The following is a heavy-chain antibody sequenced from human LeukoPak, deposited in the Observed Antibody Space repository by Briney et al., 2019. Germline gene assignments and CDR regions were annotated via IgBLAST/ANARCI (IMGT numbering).Heavy chain of an antibody. CDR2: ISYDGSNK. D-gene: IGHD3-10*01. CDR1: GFTFSNYG. CDR3: TRGFGGAFDY. J-gene: IGHJ4*02. Sequence: PGRSLRLSCAAFGFTFSNYGMHWVRQAPGKGLEWVAVISYDGSNKYYADSVKGRFTISRDNSKNTLYLQMNSLRAEDTAVYYCTRGFGGAFDYWGQGTLVTVSS. V-gene: IGHV3-30*03.